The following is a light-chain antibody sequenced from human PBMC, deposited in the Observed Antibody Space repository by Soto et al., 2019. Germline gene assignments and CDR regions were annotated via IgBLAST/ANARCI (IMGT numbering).Light chain of an antibody. V-gene: IGLV1-44*01. Sequence: QAVVTQPPSASGTPGQRVTISCSGGNSNIGTYTVNWYQQLPGMAPRLLMYTNNQRPSGVSDRFSGSKSGTSASLAISGLQSEDEADYYCAAWDDTLNVVVFGGGTQLTVL. J-gene: IGLJ7*01. CDR2: TNN. CDR3: AAWDDTLNVVV. CDR1: NSNIGTYT.